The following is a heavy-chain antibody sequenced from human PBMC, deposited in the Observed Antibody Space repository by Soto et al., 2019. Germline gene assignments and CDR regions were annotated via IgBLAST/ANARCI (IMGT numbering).Heavy chain of an antibody. D-gene: IGHD3-10*01. Sequence: QVQLQESGPGLVKPSGTLSLTCAVSSGSISSSNWWSWVRQPPGKGLEWIGEIYHSGSTNYNPSLKSRVTIPVDKSKNQLSLKLSSVTAADTAVYYCARATMVRGVINYYYYMDVWGKGTTVTVSS. CDR2: IYHSGST. CDR3: ARATMVRGVINYYYYMDV. J-gene: IGHJ6*03. CDR1: SGSISSSNW. V-gene: IGHV4-4*02.